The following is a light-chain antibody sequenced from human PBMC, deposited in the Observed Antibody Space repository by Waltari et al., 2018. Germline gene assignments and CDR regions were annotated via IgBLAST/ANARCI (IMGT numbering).Light chain of an antibody. J-gene: IGLJ2*01. CDR1: SSDVGGYNY. CDR2: EVS. Sequence: QSALTQPASVSGSPGQSITISCTGTSSDVGGYNYVSWYRQHPGKPPKLMIYEVSNRPSGVSSSLSVSKSGNRASLTFSGLQAEDEADYYCSSYTSSSTLVVFGGGTKLTVL. CDR3: SSYTSSSTLVV. V-gene: IGLV2-14*01.